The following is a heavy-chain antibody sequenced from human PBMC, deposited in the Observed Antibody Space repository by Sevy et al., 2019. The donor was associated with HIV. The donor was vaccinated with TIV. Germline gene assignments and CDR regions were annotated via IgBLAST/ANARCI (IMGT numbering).Heavy chain of an antibody. CDR1: GFTFSSYA. CDR3: ARDRKGGDAFDI. D-gene: IGHD3-16*01. J-gene: IGHJ3*02. Sequence: GGSLRLSCAASGFTFSSYAMHWVRQAPGKGLEWVAVISYDGSNKYYADSVKGRFTNSGDNSKNTLYLQMNSLRAEDTAVYYCARDRKGGDAFDIWGQGTMVTVSS. V-gene: IGHV3-30-3*01. CDR2: ISYDGSNK.